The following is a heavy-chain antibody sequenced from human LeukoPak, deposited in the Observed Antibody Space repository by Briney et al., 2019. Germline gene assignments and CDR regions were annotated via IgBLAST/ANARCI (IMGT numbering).Heavy chain of an antibody. CDR3: ARDQFIDYYDSSGYHYFDY. CDR2: ISAYNGNT. CDR1: GYTFTSYG. V-gene: IGHV1-18*01. D-gene: IGHD3-22*01. Sequence: ASVKVSCKASGYTFTSYGISWVRQAPGQGLEWMGWISAYNGNTNYAQKLQGRVTMTTDTSTSTAHMELRSLRSDDTAVYYCARDQFIDYYDSSGYHYFDYWGQGTLVTVSS. J-gene: IGHJ4*02.